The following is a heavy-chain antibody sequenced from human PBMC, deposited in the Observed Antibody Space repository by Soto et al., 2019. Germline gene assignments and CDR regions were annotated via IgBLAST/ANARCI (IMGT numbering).Heavy chain of an antibody. CDR1: GYTFTSYA. J-gene: IGHJ6*02. CDR2: INAGNGNT. D-gene: IGHD6-19*01. Sequence: QVQLVQSGAEVKKPGASVKVSCKASGYTFTSYAMHWVRQAPGQRLEWMGWINAGNGNTKYSQKFQGRVTITRDTAASTAYMELSSLRSEDTAVYYCARAMGAGPYYYYGMDVWGQGTTVTVSS. CDR3: ARAMGAGPYYYYGMDV. V-gene: IGHV1-3*01.